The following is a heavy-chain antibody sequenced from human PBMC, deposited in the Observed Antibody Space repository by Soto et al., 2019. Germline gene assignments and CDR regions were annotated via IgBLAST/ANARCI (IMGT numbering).Heavy chain of an antibody. J-gene: IGHJ3*02. CDR1: GFTFSSYI. CDR2: ISSSSSYI. CDR3: ARGIDPNHAFDT. V-gene: IGHV3-21*01. Sequence: PWGCLRLSCAASGFTFSSYIMNWGLQAPGKGLEWVSSISSSSSYIYYADSVQGRFTISRDNAKRSLYLQMNSLRAKDTAVYSCARGIDPNHAFDTWGQGTMVTVSS.